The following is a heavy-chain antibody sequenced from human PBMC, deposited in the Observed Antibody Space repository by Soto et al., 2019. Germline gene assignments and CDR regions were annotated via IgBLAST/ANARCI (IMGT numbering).Heavy chain of an antibody. Sequence: QVQLVQSGAEEKKPGASVKVSCKASGYTFTSYAMHLVRQAPGQRLEWMGWINAGNGNTKYSQKFQGRVTITRDTSASKAYLARSSLRSEDTAVYYCARGRGGGASRGDYWGQGTLVTVSS. CDR1: GYTFTSYA. J-gene: IGHJ4*02. V-gene: IGHV1-3*05. CDR2: INAGNGNT. CDR3: ARGRGGGASRGDY. D-gene: IGHD2-2*01.